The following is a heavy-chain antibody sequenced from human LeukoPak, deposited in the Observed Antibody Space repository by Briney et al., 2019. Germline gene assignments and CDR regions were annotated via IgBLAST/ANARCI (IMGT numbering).Heavy chain of an antibody. V-gene: IGHV3-33*01. CDR1: GFTFSSYG. D-gene: IGHD3-22*01. Sequence: GGSLRLSCAASGFTFSSYGMHWVRQAPGKGLEWVAVIWYDGSNKYYADSVKGRFTISRDNSKNTLYLQMNSLRAEDTAVYYCARDNEVVWYYYDSSGYFDYWGQGTLVTVSS. CDR3: ARDNEVVWYYYDSSGYFDY. CDR2: IWYDGSNK. J-gene: IGHJ4*02.